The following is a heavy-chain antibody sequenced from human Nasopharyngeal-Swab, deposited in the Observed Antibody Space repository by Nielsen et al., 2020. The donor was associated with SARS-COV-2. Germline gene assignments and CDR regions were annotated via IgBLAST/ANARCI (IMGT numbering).Heavy chain of an antibody. CDR1: GGSISSSNW. V-gene: IGHV4-4*02. CDR2: IYHSGST. D-gene: IGHD6-13*01. CDR3: ARAYSSSWRSFYYYYMDF. Sequence: SETLSLTCAVSGGSISSSNWWSWVRQPPGKGLEWIGEIYHSGSTNYNPSLKSRVTISVDKSKNQFSLKLSSVTAADTAVYYCARAYSSSWRSFYYYYMDFWCKGITFTVSS. J-gene: IGHJ6*03.